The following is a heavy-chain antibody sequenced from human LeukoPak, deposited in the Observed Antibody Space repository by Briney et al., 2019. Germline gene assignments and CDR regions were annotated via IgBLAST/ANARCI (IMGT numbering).Heavy chain of an antibody. D-gene: IGHD3-22*01. V-gene: IGHV1-2*02. CDR2: INPNSGGT. CDR1: GYIFSGYF. CDR3: ARDEGLYYDTSGYDWAP. Sequence: ASVKVSCKASGYIFSGYFVHWVRQAPGQGLEWMGWINPNSGGTNYAQKLQGRVTMTTDTSTSTAYMELRSLRSDDTAMYYCARDEGLYYDTSGYDWAPWGQGTLVTVSS. J-gene: IGHJ5*02.